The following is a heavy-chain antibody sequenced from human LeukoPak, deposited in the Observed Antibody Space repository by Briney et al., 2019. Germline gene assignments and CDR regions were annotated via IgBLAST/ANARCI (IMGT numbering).Heavy chain of an antibody. D-gene: IGHD3-3*01. CDR1: GGSFSGYY. J-gene: IGHJ5*02. CDR3: ARERARVVTYNWFDP. V-gene: IGHV4-34*01. CDR2: INHSGST. Sequence: SETLSLTCAVYGGSFSGYYWSWIRQPPGKGLEWIGEINHSGSTNYNPSLKSRVTISVDTSKNQFSLKLSSVTAADTAVYYCARERARVVTYNWFDPWGQGTLATVS.